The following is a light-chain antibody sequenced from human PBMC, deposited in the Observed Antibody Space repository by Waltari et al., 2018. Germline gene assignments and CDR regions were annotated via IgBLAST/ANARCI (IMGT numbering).Light chain of an antibody. CDR1: SSDVGSYNL. J-gene: IGLJ2*01. Sequence: QSALTQPASVSGSPGQSLPIPCTGMSSDVGSYNLVPWYQQFPGRAPQLIIYEVYRRPSGISDRFSGSKSGNTASLTISGLRAEDEADYYCCSYAGPATFVVFGGGTKLTVL. CDR3: CSYAGPATFVV. V-gene: IGLV2-23*02. CDR2: EVY.